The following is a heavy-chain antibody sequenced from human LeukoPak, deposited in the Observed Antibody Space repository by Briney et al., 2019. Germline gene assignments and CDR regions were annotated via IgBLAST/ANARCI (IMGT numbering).Heavy chain of an antibody. J-gene: IGHJ3*02. CDR2: ISISGAST. CDR3: AKVIDSYGQGDI. CDR1: GFTFSSYA. V-gene: IGHV3-23*01. Sequence: GGSLRLSGTASGFTFSSYAMTWVRQAPGKGLEWVSGISISGASTYYADSVKGRFTISRDNSKNTLYLQMNSLRAEDTAVYYCAKVIDSYGQGDIWGQGTMVTVSS. D-gene: IGHD5-18*01.